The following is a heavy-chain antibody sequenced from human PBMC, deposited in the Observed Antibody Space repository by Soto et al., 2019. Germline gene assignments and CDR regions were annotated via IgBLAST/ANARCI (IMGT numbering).Heavy chain of an antibody. D-gene: IGHD2-21*02. CDR1: GDTFTDYY. V-gene: IGHV1-46*01. CDR2: VNPSGGHT. J-gene: IGHJ4*02. CDR3: ARRGHVVVVTDAFDY. Sequence: QVQLMQSGAEVKKPGASVKVSCKASGDTFTDYYIHWVRQAPGQGLVWMGTVNPSGGHTTYAQHFLGRVTMTRDTSTSTLYIELTSLTSDDTAIYYCARRGHVVVVTDAFDYWGQGTLVTVSS.